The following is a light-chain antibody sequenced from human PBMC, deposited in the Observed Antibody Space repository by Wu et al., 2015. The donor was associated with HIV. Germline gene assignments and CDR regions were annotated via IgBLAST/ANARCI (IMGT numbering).Light chain of an antibody. V-gene: IGKV3-20*01. CDR2: GAS. Sequence: EIVLTQSPGTLSLSPGERATLSCRASQSVSSSYLAWYQQKPGQAPRLLIYGASSRATGIPDRFSGSGSGTDFTLTISRLEPEDFAAYYCQQYGSSPITFGQGHDWRLN. CDR1: QSVSSSY. J-gene: IGKJ5*01. CDR3: QQYGSSPIT.